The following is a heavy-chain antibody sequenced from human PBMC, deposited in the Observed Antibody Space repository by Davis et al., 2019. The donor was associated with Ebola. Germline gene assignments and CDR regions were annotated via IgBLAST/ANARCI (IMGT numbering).Heavy chain of an antibody. CDR2: IYYSGST. V-gene: IGHV4-39*01. Sequence: GSLRLSCTVSGGSISSSSYYWGWIRQPPGKGLEWIGSIYYSGSTYYNPSLKSRVTISVDTSKNQFSLKLSSVTAADTAVYYCARGRQLVWFDPWGQGTLVTVSS. D-gene: IGHD6-6*01. J-gene: IGHJ5*02. CDR1: GGSISSSSYY. CDR3: ARGRQLVWFDP.